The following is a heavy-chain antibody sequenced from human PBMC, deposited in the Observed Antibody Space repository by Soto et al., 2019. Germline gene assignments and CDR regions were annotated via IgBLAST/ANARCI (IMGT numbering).Heavy chain of an antibody. Sequence: SETLSLTCTVSGGSVTNSSYYWGWIRQSPGKGLEWIGSVYYRGRSYSKSSVKSRVTISVDTSKNRSSLSLNSVTASDTAVYFCVSQRTTVPTQAYFDYWGPGALVTVSS. CDR2: VYYRGRS. V-gene: IGHV4-39*01. J-gene: IGHJ4*02. D-gene: IGHD4-17*01. CDR3: VSQRTTVPTQAYFDY. CDR1: GGSVTNSSYY.